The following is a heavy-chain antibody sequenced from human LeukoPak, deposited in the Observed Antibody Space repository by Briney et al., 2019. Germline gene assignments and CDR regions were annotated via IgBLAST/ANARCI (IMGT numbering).Heavy chain of an antibody. CDR1: GDSISSYY. V-gene: IGHV4-59*01. CDR2: IYYSGST. J-gene: IGHJ4*02. D-gene: IGHD6-19*01. Sequence: PSETLSLTCTVSGDSISSYYWSWIRQPPGKGLDWIGYIYYSGSTNFNPSLKSRVTISVDTSKNQFSLKLSSVTAADTAVYYCARGISSGWSRAVGYWGQGTLVTVSS. CDR3: ARGISSGWSRAVGY.